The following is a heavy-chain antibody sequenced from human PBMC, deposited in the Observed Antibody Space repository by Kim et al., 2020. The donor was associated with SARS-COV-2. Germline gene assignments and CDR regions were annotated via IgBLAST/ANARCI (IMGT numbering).Heavy chain of an antibody. J-gene: IGHJ4*02. V-gene: IGHV3-23*01. CDR1: GFTFSNFG. Sequence: GGSLRLSCAASGFTFSNFGMSWVRQAPGKGLEWVSGISGSGDKTTYTDSVKGRFTISRDNSKTALYLQMSGLRAENTAMYYCENFRQSDFWCQGTLVTVS. CDR3: ENFRQSDF. CDR2: ISGSGDKT. D-gene: IGHD6-19*01.